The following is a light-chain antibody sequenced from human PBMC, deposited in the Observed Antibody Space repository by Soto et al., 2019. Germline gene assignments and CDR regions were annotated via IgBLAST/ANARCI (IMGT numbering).Light chain of an antibody. CDR1: SSDVGSYNL. CDR2: EVS. J-gene: IGLJ1*01. V-gene: IGLV2-23*02. CDR3: CSYAGSSSLEV. Sequence: QSALTQPASVSGSPGQSITISCTGTSSDVGSYNLVSWYQQHPGKAPKLMIYEVSKRPSVVSNRFSGSKSGNTASLTISGLQAEDEADYSCCSYAGSSSLEVFGTGTQLTVL.